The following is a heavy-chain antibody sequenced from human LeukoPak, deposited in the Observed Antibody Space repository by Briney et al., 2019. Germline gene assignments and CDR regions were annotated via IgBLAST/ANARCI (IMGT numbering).Heavy chain of an antibody. J-gene: IGHJ4*02. D-gene: IGHD3-10*01. Sequence: ASVKVSCKASGYSFTSYAMHWVRQAPGHRLEWMGWINAGNGNTKYSQKFQGRVTITRDTSASTAHMELSSLRSEDTAVYYCARAVYGSGSYVLIFDYWGQGTLVTVSS. V-gene: IGHV1-3*01. CDR2: INAGNGNT. CDR1: GYSFTSYA. CDR3: ARAVYGSGSYVLIFDY.